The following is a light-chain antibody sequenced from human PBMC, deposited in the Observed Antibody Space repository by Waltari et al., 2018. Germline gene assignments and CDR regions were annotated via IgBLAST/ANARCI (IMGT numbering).Light chain of an antibody. V-gene: IGKV3D-20*02. Sequence: EIVLTQSPGTLSLSPGDRATLSCRASQSVFSAYLAWYQQKPGQAPRLLIYGAYRRATGIPARLSGSGSGTDFTLTISSLEPEDFAVYYCQHRDHWPPDATFGPGTKVDI. CDR1: QSVFSAY. CDR2: GAY. J-gene: IGKJ3*01. CDR3: QHRDHWPPDAT.